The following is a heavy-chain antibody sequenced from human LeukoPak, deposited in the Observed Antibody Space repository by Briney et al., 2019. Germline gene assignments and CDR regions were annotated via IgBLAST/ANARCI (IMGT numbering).Heavy chain of an antibody. CDR1: GYTFTGYY. Sequence: RGASVKVSCKASGYTFTGYYMHWVRQAPGQGLEWMGWINPNSGGTNYAQKFQGRVTMTRDTSISTAYMELSRLRSDDTAVYYCARHDIVGAALFDYWGQGTLVTVSS. V-gene: IGHV1-2*02. CDR3: ARHDIVGAALFDY. D-gene: IGHD1-26*01. J-gene: IGHJ4*02. CDR2: INPNSGGT.